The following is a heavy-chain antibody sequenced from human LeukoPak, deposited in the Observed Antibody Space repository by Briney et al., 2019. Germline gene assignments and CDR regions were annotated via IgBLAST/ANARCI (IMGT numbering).Heavy chain of an antibody. J-gene: IGHJ4*02. D-gene: IGHD3-10*01. Sequence: SQTLSLTCALSGDCVSNNIATWDWVRQSPSRGLEWLGRTYYRSRWGNDYAISVKGRITINPDTSRSQFSLQLNSVTPEDTAVYYCVRDSDDYYWALDFWGQGTPVTVSS. CDR3: VRDSDDYYWALDF. CDR2: TYYRSRWGN. V-gene: IGHV6-1*01. CDR1: GDCVSNNIAT.